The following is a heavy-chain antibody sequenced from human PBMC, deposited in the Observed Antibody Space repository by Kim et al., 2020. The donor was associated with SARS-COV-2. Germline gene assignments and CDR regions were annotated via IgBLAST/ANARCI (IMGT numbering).Heavy chain of an antibody. CDR3: ARDDSSGKAFDY. D-gene: IGHD3-22*01. V-gene: IGHV4-31*03. CDR1: GGSISSGGYY. J-gene: IGHJ4*02. CDR2: IYYSGST. Sequence: TLSLTCTVSGGSISSGGYYWSWIRQHPGKGLEWIGYIYYSGSTYYNPSLKSRVTISVDTSKNQFSLKLSSVTAADTAVYYCARDDSSGKAFDYWGQGTLVTVSS.